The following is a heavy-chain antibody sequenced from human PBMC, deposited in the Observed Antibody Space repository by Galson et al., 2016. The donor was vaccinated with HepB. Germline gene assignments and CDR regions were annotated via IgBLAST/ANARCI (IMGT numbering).Heavy chain of an antibody. CDR1: GFTFSNYA. CDR3: AKDFLGTIPDAFDI. D-gene: IGHD3-3*01. CDR2: ISSTGGTT. Sequence: SLRLSCAASGFTFSNYAMTWVRQAPGKGLEWVSGISSTGGTTYYADSGKGRFTISSDNSKNTLYLQMNSLRAEDTALYYCAKDFLGTIPDAFDIWGQGTMVTVSS. J-gene: IGHJ3*02. V-gene: IGHV3-23*01.